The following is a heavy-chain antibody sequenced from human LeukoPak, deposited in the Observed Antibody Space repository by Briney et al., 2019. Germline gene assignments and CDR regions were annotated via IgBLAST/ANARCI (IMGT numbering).Heavy chain of an antibody. CDR1: GFTFSNYA. CDR3: AKGDLYYFDY. J-gene: IGHJ4*02. CDR2: ISYDGRNK. Sequence: GGSLRLSCAASGFTFSNYAMHWVRQAPGKGLEWMSVISYDGRNKYFADSVKGRFTLSRDNSKNTLYLQTNSLRAGDTAVYYCAKGDLYYFDYWGQGTLVTVSS. V-gene: IGHV3-30*04.